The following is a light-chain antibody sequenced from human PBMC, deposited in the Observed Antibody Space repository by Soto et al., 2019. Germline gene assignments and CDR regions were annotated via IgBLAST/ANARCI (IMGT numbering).Light chain of an antibody. V-gene: IGLV1-44*01. CDR2: LND. CDR1: SSNIGSNA. Sequence: QSVLSQSPSASGTPGQRVTISCSGGSSNIGSNAVNWYRQLPGMAPQLLMYLNDQRPSGVPDRFSGSKSGTSVSLAISGLQSDDEADYYCATWDDRLHALVFGGGTKLTVL. J-gene: IGLJ2*01. CDR3: ATWDDRLHALV.